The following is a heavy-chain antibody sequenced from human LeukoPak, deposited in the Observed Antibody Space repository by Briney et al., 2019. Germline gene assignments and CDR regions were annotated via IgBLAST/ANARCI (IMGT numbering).Heavy chain of an antibody. D-gene: IGHD5-18*01. J-gene: IGHJ3*02. CDR3: ARPAGDTAMVNAFDI. V-gene: IGHV1-18*01. CDR1: GYTFTSYG. CDR2: ISAYNGNT. Sequence: GASVKVSCKASGYTFTSYGISWVRPAPGQGLEWMGWISAYNGNTNYVQKLQGRGTMTTDTSTSTDYMELRSLRAHDTAVYYCARPAGDTAMVNAFDIWGQGTMVTVSS.